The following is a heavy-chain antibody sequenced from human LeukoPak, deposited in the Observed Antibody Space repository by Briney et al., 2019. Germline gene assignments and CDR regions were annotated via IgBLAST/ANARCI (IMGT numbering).Heavy chain of an antibody. CDR2: IKQDGSEK. J-gene: IGHJ3*01. CDR1: GFTFSSYW. V-gene: IGHV3-7*03. CDR3: AKAGSSGWYRMGV. D-gene: IGHD6-19*01. Sequence: GGSLRLSCAASGFTFSSYWMSWVRQAPGKGLEWVANIKQDGSEKYYVDSVKGRFTISRDNAKNSLYLQMNSLRAEDTAVYYCAKAGSSGWYRMGVWGQGTMVTVSS.